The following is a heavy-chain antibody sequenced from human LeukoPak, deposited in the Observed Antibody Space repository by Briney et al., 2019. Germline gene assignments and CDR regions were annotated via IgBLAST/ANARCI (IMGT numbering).Heavy chain of an antibody. D-gene: IGHD1-26*01. V-gene: IGHV4-39*07. Sequence: SETLSLTCTVSGGSISSSSYYWGWIRQPPGKGLEWTGSIYYSGSTYYNPSLKSRVTISVDTSKNQFSLKLSSVTAADTAVYYCARGGAGGYYYYYMDVWGKGTTVTISS. CDR3: ARGGAGGYYYYYMDV. CDR1: GGSISSSSYY. J-gene: IGHJ6*03. CDR2: IYYSGST.